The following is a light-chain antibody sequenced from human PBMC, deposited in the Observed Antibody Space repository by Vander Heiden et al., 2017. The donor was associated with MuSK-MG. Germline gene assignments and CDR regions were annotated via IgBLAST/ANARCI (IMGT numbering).Light chain of an antibody. V-gene: IGKV3-11*01. Sequence: VLTQSPATLSLSPGDTATLSCRASQGVANYVAWYQQRPGQAPRLLINDASIRATGIPARFSGNWYGTDFTLTITSLEPEDFAVYYCAHLDNWPPLTFGGGTMLETK. CDR2: DAS. CDR1: QGVANY. J-gene: IGKJ4*01. CDR3: AHLDNWPPLT.